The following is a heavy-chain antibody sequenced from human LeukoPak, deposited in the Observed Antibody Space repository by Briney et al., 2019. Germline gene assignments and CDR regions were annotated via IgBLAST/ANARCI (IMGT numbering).Heavy chain of an antibody. CDR2: IYTSGST. Sequence: DPSQTLSLTCTVSGGSISSGSYYWSWIRQPAGKGLEWIGRIYTSGSTNYNPSLKSRVTISVDTSKNQFSLKLSSVTAADTAVYYCAREEYSSSSGPGLDYWGQGTLVTVSS. CDR3: AREEYSSSSGPGLDY. D-gene: IGHD6-6*01. V-gene: IGHV4-61*02. J-gene: IGHJ4*02. CDR1: GGSISSGSYY.